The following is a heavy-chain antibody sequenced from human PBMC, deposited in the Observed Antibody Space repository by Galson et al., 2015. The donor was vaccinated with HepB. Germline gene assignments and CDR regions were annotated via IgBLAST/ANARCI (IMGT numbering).Heavy chain of an antibody. Sequence: SLRLSCATSGFTFSIYNMIWVRQAPGKGLEWVSSISTDSSYIYYADSVKGRFTISRDNAKNSLYLQMDSLRAEDTAVYYCARDPPLGTPFDYWGQGTLVTVSS. J-gene: IGHJ4*02. D-gene: IGHD7-27*01. V-gene: IGHV3-21*01. CDR2: ISTDSSYI. CDR3: ARDPPLGTPFDY. CDR1: GFTFSIYN.